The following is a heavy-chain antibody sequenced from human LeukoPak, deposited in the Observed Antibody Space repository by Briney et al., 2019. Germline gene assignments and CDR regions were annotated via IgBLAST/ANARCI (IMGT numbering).Heavy chain of an antibody. V-gene: IGHV4-59*01. CDR2: IYYSGST. J-gene: IGHJ4*02. CDR3: ARGPRYSYFDY. D-gene: IGHD1-14*01. CDR1: GGFISNYY. Sequence: SETLSLTCTLYGGFISNYYWSWIRQPPGKGLEWIGYIYYSGSTNYHPSLKSRVTISVDTYKNQFSLKLSSVTAADTAVYYCARGPRYSYFDYWGQGTLVTVSS.